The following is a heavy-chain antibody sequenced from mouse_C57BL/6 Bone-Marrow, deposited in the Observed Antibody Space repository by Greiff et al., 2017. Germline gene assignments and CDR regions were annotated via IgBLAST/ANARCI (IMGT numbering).Heavy chain of an antibody. CDR1: GFSFNTYA. CDR3: VRQLRPRAMDY. Sequence: EVMLVESGGGLVQPKGSLKLSCAASGFSFNTYAMNWVRQAPGKGLEWVARIRSKSNNYATYYADSVKDRFTISRDDSESMLYLQMNNLKTEDTAMYYCVRQLRPRAMDYWGQGTSVTVSS. D-gene: IGHD3-2*02. CDR2: IRSKSNNYAT. J-gene: IGHJ4*01. V-gene: IGHV10-1*01.